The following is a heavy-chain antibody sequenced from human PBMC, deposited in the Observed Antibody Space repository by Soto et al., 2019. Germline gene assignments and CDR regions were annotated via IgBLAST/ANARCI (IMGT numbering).Heavy chain of an antibody. CDR3: ARGRYGDY. Sequence: QVHLVQSGAEVKKPGASVKVSCKGSGYAFTTYGITWVRQAPGQGLEWMGWISAHNGNTNYAQKLQGRVTVTRVTSTSTAYMERRSLRSDDTAVYYCARGRYGDYWGQGALVTVSS. D-gene: IGHD1-1*01. V-gene: IGHV1-18*01. CDR1: GYAFTTYG. CDR2: ISAHNGNT. J-gene: IGHJ4*02.